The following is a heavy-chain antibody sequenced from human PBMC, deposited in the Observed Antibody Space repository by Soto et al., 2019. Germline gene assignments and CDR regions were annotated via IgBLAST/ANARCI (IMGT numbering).Heavy chain of an antibody. Sequence: PGGSLRLSCAASGFTFSSYGMHWVRQAPGKGLEWVAVISYDGSNKYYADSVKGRFTISRDNSKNTLYLQMNSLRAEDTAVYYCWERRGDYWGQGTLVTVSS. V-gene: IGHV3-30*03. CDR1: GFTFSSYG. J-gene: IGHJ4*02. D-gene: IGHD1-1*01. CDR3: WERRGDY. CDR2: ISYDGSNK.